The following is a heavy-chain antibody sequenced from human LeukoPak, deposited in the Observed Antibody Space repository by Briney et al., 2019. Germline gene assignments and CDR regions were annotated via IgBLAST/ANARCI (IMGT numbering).Heavy chain of an antibody. J-gene: IGHJ4*02. Sequence: SETLSLTCTVSGGSISSGGYYWSWIRQPPGKGLEWIGTIFDSASTYYNPSLKSRLTISVDTSKNQFSLKVTSVTAADSAVYYCASSTKWRYIYVVADYWGQGVLVTVSS. CDR2: IFDSAST. CDR1: GGSISSGGYY. CDR3: ASSTKWRYIYVVADY. V-gene: IGHV4-30-2*03. D-gene: IGHD5-18*01.